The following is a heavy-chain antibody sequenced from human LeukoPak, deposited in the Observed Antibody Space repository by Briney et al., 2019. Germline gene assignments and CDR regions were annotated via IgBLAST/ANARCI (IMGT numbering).Heavy chain of an antibody. CDR3: ARGSVVDESRSYYRWFDL. D-gene: IGHD3-10*01. CDR1: GFTVSSNY. Sequence: GGSLRLSFAASGFTVSSNYMSWVRLAPGKGLEWEASIKRDGSEKNYVDSVRGRFTVSRDNRENSLYLHLNSLGVEDTAVYYCARGSVVDESRSYYRWFDLWGQGSLVTVS. J-gene: IGHJ5*01. CDR2: IKRDGSEK. V-gene: IGHV3-7*01.